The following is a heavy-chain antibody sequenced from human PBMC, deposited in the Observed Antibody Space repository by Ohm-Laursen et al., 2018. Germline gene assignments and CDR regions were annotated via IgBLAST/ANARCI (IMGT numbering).Heavy chain of an antibody. V-gene: IGHV4-59*01. D-gene: IGHD1-26*01. J-gene: IGHJ2*01. Sequence: TLSLTCTVSGGSISSYYWSWIRQPPGKGLEWIGYIYYSGSTNYNPSLKSRVTISVDTSKNQFSLKLSSVTAADTAVYYCARAYSGTYFDFWGRGTLVTVSS. CDR2: IYYSGST. CDR1: GGSISSYY. CDR3: ARAYSGTYFDF.